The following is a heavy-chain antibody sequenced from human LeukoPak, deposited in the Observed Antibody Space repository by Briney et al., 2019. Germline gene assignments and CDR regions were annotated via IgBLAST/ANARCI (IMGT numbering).Heavy chain of an antibody. Sequence: ASVKVSCKASGYTFTGYYMHWVRQAPGPGLEWMGWINPNSGGTNYAQKFQGRVTMTRDTSISTAYMELSRLRSDDTAVYYCARDSIGAYFDWSMVYDYWGQGTLVTVSS. J-gene: IGHJ4*02. D-gene: IGHD3-9*01. CDR1: GYTFTGYY. CDR2: INPNSGGT. CDR3: ARDSIGAYFDWSMVYDY. V-gene: IGHV1-2*02.